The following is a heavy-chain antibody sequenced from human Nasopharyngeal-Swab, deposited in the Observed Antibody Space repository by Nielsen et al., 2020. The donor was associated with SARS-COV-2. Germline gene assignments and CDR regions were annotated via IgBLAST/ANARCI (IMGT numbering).Heavy chain of an antibody. CDR1: GGSFSTYA. J-gene: IGHJ4*02. CDR2: IIPSFSRG. D-gene: IGHD2-15*01. Sequence: SVQVSCKASGGSFSTYAFSWVRQAPGQGLEWMGGIIPSFSRGNYAQKFQDRVTITADQATSTAYMELSSLRSEDTAVYYCARDVHGGSWGFDYWGQGTLVTVSS. V-gene: IGHV1-69*13. CDR3: ARDVHGGSWGFDY.